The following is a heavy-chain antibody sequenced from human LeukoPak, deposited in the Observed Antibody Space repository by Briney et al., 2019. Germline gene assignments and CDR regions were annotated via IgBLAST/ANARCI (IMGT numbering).Heavy chain of an antibody. CDR2: IRYDGSNK. J-gene: IGHJ4*02. D-gene: IGHD1-26*01. Sequence: QSGGSLRLSCAASGFTFSSYGMHWVRQAPGKGLEWVAFIRYDGSNKYYADSVKGRFTISRDNSKNTLYLQMNSLRTEDTAVYYCAKDLHSGSYRVFDYWGQGTLVTVSS. V-gene: IGHV3-30*02. CDR3: AKDLHSGSYRVFDY. CDR1: GFTFSSYG.